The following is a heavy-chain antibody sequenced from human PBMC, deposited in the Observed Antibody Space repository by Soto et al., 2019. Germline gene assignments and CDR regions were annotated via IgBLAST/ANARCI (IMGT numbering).Heavy chain of an antibody. CDR1: GFTFSDYC. CDR2: ISSSGSTI. V-gene: IGHV3-11*01. Sequence: PGGFLRLSCAASGFTFSDYCRSWIRQAPGKGLEWVSYISSSGSTIYYADSVKGRFTISRDNAKNSLYLQMNSLRAEDTAVYYCARDLKGSSSWYSAFDIWGPGTMVTVSS. J-gene: IGHJ3*02. CDR3: ARDLKGSSSWYSAFDI. D-gene: IGHD6-13*01.